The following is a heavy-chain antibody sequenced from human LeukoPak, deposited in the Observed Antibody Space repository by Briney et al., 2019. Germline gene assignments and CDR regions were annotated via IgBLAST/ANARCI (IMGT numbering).Heavy chain of an antibody. CDR3: ARETYSSSWYSPFDY. V-gene: IGHV4-61*01. CDR2: IYYSGST. D-gene: IGHD6-13*01. CDR1: GGSISSSSYY. Sequence: SETLSLTCTVSGGSISSSSYYWSWIRQPPGKGLEWIGYIYYSGSTNYNPSLKSRVTISVDTSKNQFSLKLSSVTAADTAVYYCARETYSSSWYSPFDYWGQGTLVTVSS. J-gene: IGHJ4*02.